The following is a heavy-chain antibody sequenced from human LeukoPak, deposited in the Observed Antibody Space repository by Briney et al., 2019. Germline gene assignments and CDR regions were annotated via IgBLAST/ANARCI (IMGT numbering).Heavy chain of an antibody. CDR1: GGSISSYC. D-gene: IGHD3-3*01. CDR3: VRSDDFWSGYYGY. Sequence: EPSGTLSLTCTVSGGSISSYCWSWIRQPPGKGLEWIGYIFYSGSTNYNPSLKSRVTISVDTSKNQFSLKLSSVTAADTAVYYCVRSDDFWSGYYGYWGQGTLVTVSS. CDR2: IFYSGST. V-gene: IGHV4-59*01. J-gene: IGHJ4*02.